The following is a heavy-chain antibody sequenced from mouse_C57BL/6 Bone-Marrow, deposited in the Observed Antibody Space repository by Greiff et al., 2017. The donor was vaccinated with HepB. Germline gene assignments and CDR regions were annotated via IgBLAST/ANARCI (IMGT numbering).Heavy chain of an antibody. CDR2: IDPNSGGT. J-gene: IGHJ3*01. Sequence: QVQLQQPGAELVKPGASVKLSCKASGYTFTSYWMHWVKQRPGRGLEWIGRIDPNSGGTKYNEKFKSKATLTVDKPSSTAYMQLSSLTSEDSAVYYCAREQKNYYYYGSSPWFAYWGQGTLVTVSA. V-gene: IGHV1-72*01. CDR1: GYTFTSYW. CDR3: AREQKNYYYYGSSPWFAY. D-gene: IGHD1-1*01.